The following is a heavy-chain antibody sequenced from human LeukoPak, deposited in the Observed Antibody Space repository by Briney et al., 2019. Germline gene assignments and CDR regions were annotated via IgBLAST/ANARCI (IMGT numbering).Heavy chain of an antibody. J-gene: IGHJ4*02. Sequence: GGSLRLSCAASGFTFSNSAMNWVRQAPGKGLEWVSSINDVGSHIYYADSVRGRFTISRDNSKNTLYLQINSLRAEDTAVYYCARDLISVAGGYFDYWGQGTLVTVSS. CDR3: ARDLISVAGGYFDY. V-gene: IGHV3-21*06. CDR2: INDVGSHI. D-gene: IGHD6-19*01. CDR1: GFTFSNSA.